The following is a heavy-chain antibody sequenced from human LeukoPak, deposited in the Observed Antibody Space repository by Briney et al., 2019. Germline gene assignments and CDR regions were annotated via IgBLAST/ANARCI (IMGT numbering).Heavy chain of an antibody. Sequence: GGSLRLSCGASGSTFSNYAMSWVRQAPGKGLEWVSGINDNGSTRFYAASVKGRFTSSRDNSKNTLYLQMNSLRAEDTAVYYCATDATWGQGTLVTVSS. V-gene: IGHV3-23*01. CDR2: INDNGSTR. CDR3: ATDAT. CDR1: GSTFSNYA. J-gene: IGHJ5*02.